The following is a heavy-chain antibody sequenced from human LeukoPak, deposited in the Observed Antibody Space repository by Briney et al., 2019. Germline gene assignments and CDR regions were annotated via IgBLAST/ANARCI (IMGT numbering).Heavy chain of an antibody. CDR1: GYAFTSYG. CDR3: ARDQDYYYYMDV. CDR2: ISPYNGNT. J-gene: IGHJ6*03. V-gene: IGHV1-18*01. Sequence: ASVKVSCKASGYAFTSYGITWVRQAPGLGLEWMGWISPYNGNTHYAQKVQGRVTMTTDTSTSTAYMELRSLRSDDTAVYYCARDQDYYYYMDVWGKGTTVTVSS.